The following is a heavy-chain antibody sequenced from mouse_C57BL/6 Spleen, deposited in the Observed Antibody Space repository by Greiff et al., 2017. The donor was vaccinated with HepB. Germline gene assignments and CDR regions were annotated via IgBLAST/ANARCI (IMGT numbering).Heavy chain of an antibody. J-gene: IGHJ4*01. CDR2: INPNNGGT. CDR3: ARIYYDSLYYAMDY. Sequence: EVQLQQSGPELVKPGASVKISCKASGYTFTDYYMNWVKQSHGKSLEWIGDINPNNGGTSYNQKFKGKATLTVDKSSSTAYMELRSLTSEDSAVYYCARIYYDSLYYAMDYWGQGTSVTVSS. D-gene: IGHD2-4*01. CDR1: GYTFTDYY. V-gene: IGHV1-26*01.